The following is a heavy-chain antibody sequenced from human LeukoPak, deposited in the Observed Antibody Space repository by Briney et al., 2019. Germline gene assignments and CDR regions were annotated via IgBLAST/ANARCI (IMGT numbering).Heavy chain of an antibody. V-gene: IGHV4-30-4*08. CDR2: ISYSGNT. J-gene: IGHJ5*02. Sequence: SQTLSLTCTVSGGAIRSGDYYWSWIRRPPGGGLEWIGYISYSGNTYYNPSLKSRVTISLDTSKSQFSLKLSSETAADTAVYFCASTNCSSSNCFGANWFDPWGQGTLVTVSS. D-gene: IGHD2-2*01. CDR1: GGAIRSGDYY. CDR3: ASTNCSSSNCFGANWFDP.